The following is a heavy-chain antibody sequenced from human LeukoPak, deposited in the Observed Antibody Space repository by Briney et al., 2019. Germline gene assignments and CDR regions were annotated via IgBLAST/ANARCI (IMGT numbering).Heavy chain of an antibody. D-gene: IGHD2-21*02. J-gene: IGHJ4*02. CDR1: GFTFITYS. Sequence: GGSLRLSCAASGFTFITYSMNWVRQAPGKGLEWVSYISSSSSSIYYVDSVKGRFTISRDNANNSLYLQMNSLRAEDTAVYYCARDKRYCGGDCYSDYRGQGTLVTVSS. CDR3: ARDKRYCGGDCYSDY. CDR2: ISSSSSSI. V-gene: IGHV3-48*01.